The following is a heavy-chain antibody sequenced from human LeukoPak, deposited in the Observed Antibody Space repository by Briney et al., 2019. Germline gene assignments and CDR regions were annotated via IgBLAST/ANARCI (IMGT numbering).Heavy chain of an antibody. Sequence: GGSLRLSCAASGFTFDVYGMSWVRQAPGKGPEWVSGINWNSGSTGYADSVKGRFTISRDNAKNSLYLQMISLRIEDTVLYYCARDSGSGRFDPWGQGTLVTVSS. CDR1: GFTFDVYG. J-gene: IGHJ5*02. CDR3: ARDSGSGRFDP. CDR2: INWNSGST. V-gene: IGHV3-20*04. D-gene: IGHD5-12*01.